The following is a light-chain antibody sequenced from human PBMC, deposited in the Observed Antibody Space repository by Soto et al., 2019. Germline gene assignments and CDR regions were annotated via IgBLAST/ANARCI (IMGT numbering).Light chain of an antibody. J-gene: IGLJ2*01. CDR3: AGWDASLSGHVV. Sequence: QSVLTQPPSASGTPGQRVTISCSGSSSNIGSSYVYWYQQLPGTSPKLVIFRNNQRPSGVPARFSGSKSGTSASLAISGLRSEDEADYYCAGWDASLSGHVVFGGGTKLTVL. V-gene: IGLV1-47*01. CDR1: SSNIGSSY. CDR2: RNN.